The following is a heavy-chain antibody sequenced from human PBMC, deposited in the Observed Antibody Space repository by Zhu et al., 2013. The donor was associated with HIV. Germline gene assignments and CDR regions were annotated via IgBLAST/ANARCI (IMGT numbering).Heavy chain of an antibody. CDR2: ISVYNGHT. CDR3: AREGGIAAVSTGMDV. Sequence: QVQLVQSGAEVKKPGASLKVSCKASMYSFTSHGISWVRQAPGQGLEWMGWISVYNGHTNYAQKFQGRVTMTTDISTTTAYMELRSLRSDDTAVYYCAREGGIAAVSTGMDVWGQGTTVTVSS. D-gene: IGHD6-25*01. J-gene: IGHJ6*02. CDR1: MYSFTSHG. V-gene: IGHV1-18*01.